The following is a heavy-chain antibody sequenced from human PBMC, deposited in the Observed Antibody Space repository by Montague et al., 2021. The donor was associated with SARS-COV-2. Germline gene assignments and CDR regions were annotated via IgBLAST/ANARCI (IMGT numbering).Heavy chain of an antibody. D-gene: IGHD4-17*01. CDR1: GFTFADYG. J-gene: IGHJ2*01. CDR3: ATLDYGDYYYWYFDL. CDR2: INCNGGST. Sequence: SLSLSCSASGFTFADYGMSWVRQAPGKGLEWVSGINCNGGSTGYADSVKGRFTISRDNAKNSLYLQMNSLRAEDTALYYCATLDYGDYYYWYFDLWGRGTLVTVSS. V-gene: IGHV3-20*04.